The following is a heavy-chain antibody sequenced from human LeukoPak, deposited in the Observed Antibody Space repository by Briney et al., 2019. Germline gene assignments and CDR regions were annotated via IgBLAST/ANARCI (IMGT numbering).Heavy chain of an antibody. J-gene: IGHJ5*02. CDR1: GGSISSSSYY. V-gene: IGHV4-39*01. CDR3: ASHGIAAAGTFSAWFDP. CDR2: IYYSGST. D-gene: IGHD6-13*01. Sequence: SETLSLTCTVSGGSISSSSYYWGWIRQPPGKGLEWIGSIYYSGSTYYNPSLKSRATISVDTSKNQFSPKLSSVTAADTAVYYCASHGIAAAGTFSAWFDPWGQGTLVTVSS.